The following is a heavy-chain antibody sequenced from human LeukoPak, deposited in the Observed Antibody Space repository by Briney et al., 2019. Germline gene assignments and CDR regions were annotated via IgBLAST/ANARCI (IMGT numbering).Heavy chain of an antibody. V-gene: IGHV4-38-2*01. D-gene: IGHD4-23*01. J-gene: IGHJ4*02. CDR2: IYHSGNT. CDR3: ARGLRWPVPYFDY. CDR1: GYSISSGYY. Sequence: PSETLSLTCAVSGYSISSGYYWGWIRQPPEKGLEWIGIIYHSGNTYFNPSPKSRVTISVDTSKNQFSLKLSSVTAADTAVYYCARGLRWPVPYFDYWGQGTLVTVSS.